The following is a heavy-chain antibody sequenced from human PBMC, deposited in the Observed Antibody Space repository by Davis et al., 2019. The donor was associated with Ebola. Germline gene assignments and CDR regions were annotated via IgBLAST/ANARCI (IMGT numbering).Heavy chain of an antibody. D-gene: IGHD3-3*01. Sequence: PGGSLRLSCAASGFTFSGSAMHWVRQASGKGLEWVGRIRSKPKGYATAYAASVKGRFTISRDNSKNTLYLQMNSLRAEDTAVYYCARVHVLRGFWIWGQGTMVTVSS. J-gene: IGHJ3*02. CDR3: ARVHVLRGFWI. V-gene: IGHV3-73*01. CDR1: GFTFSGSA. CDR2: IRSKPKGYAT.